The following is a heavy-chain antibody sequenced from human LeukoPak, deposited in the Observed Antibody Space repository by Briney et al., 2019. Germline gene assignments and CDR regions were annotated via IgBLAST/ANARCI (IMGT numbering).Heavy chain of an antibody. CDR1: GGSFSGYY. Sequence: SETLSLTCAVYGGSFSGYYWSWIRQPPGKGLEWIGEINHSGSTNYNPSLKSRVTISVDTSKNQFSLKLSSVTAADTAVYYCARSPPRYYDIRRGLDPWGQGTLVTVSS. CDR3: ARSPPRYYDIRRGLDP. D-gene: IGHD3-9*01. J-gene: IGHJ5*02. V-gene: IGHV4-34*01. CDR2: INHSGST.